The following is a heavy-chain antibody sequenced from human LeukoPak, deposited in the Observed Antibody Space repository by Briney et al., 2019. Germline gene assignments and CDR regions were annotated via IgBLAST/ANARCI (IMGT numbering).Heavy chain of an antibody. CDR2: IYGNGRDK. CDR1: GFTFSPYA. J-gene: IGHJ4*02. D-gene: IGHD7-27*01. CDR3: AKDRVSGDGKWEIDY. V-gene: IGHV3-23*01. Sequence: PGGSLRLSCAASGFTFSPYAMSWVRQAPGKGLEWVSGIYGNGRDKFYADSVKGRFTISRDNSKNILYLQMNSLSAEDTAIYYCAKDRVSGDGKWEIDYWGQGTLVTVSS.